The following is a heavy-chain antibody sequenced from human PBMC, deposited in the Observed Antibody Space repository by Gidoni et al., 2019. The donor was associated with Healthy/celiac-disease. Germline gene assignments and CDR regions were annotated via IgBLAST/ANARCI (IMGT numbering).Heavy chain of an antibody. CDR3: ATWVAARYYYYYGMDV. Sequence: QVQLVQSGAEVKQPGASVKVSCTVSGYTLTELSMHWVRQAPGKGLEWMGGFDPEDGETIYAQKFQGRVTMTEDTSTDTAYMELSSLRSEDTAVYYCATWVAARYYYYYGMDVWGQGTTVTVSS. D-gene: IGHD2-15*01. V-gene: IGHV1-24*01. J-gene: IGHJ6*02. CDR2: FDPEDGET. CDR1: GYTLTELS.